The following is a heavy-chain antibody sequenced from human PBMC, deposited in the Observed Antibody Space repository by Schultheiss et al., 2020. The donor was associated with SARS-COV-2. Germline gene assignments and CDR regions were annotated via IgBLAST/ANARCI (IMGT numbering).Heavy chain of an antibody. V-gene: IGHV4-31*03. CDR3: ARGEMAPGGGLDY. J-gene: IGHJ4*02. Sequence: SETLSLTCSVSGDSISSGGYYWSWIRQHPGKGLEWIGYIYYSGTTYYNPSLKSRVTISVDTSRNQFSLKLSSVTAADTAVYYCARGEMAPGGGLDYWGQGTLVTVSS. CDR2: IYYSGTT. D-gene: IGHD5-24*01. CDR1: GDSISSGGYY.